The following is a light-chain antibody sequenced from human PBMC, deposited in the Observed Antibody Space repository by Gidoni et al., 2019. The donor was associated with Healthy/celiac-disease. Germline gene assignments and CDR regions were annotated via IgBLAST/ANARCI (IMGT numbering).Light chain of an antibody. CDR1: SSDVGGYNY. J-gene: IGLJ1*01. V-gene: IGLV2-14*03. CDR3: SSYTSSSTLGGYV. Sequence: QSALTQPASVSGSPGQSVTISCTGPSSDVGGYNYVSWYQQHPGKAPKLMIYDVSNRPSGVSNRFSGSKSGNTASLTISGLQAEDEADYYCSSYTSSSTLGGYVFGTGTKVTVL. CDR2: DVS.